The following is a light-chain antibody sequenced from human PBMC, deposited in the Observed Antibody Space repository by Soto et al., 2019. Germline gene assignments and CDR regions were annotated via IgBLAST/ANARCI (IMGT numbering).Light chain of an antibody. CDR2: GAS. CDR3: QQYNNGIAWT. V-gene: IGKV3-15*01. Sequence: EIVMTQSPATLYVSPGERATLSCRASQSVSSNLAWYQQKPGQAPRLLIYGASTRATGIPARFSGSGSGTEFTLTISSLQSEDFAVYYCQQYNNGIAWTFGQGTKVDIK. CDR1: QSVSSN. J-gene: IGKJ1*01.